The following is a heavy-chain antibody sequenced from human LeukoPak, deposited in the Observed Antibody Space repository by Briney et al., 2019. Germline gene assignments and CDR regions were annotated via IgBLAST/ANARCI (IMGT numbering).Heavy chain of an antibody. CDR2: ISSSSSYI. J-gene: IGHJ4*02. Sequence: PGGFLRLSCAASGFTFSSYSMNWVRQAPGKGLEWVSSISSSSSYIYYADSVKGRFTISRDNAKNSLYLQMNSLRAEDTAVYYCAITPKRYSGYDWNRYWGQGTLVTVSS. CDR1: GFTFSSYS. D-gene: IGHD5-12*01. V-gene: IGHV3-21*04. CDR3: AITPKRYSGYDWNRY.